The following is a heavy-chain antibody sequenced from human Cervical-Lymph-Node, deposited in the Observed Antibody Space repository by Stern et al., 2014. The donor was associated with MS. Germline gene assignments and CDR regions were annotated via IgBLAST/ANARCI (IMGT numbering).Heavy chain of an antibody. CDR3: ALSSETSDRWYSLGYDL. V-gene: IGHV1-69*01. Sequence: QVQLVQSGGEVTKPGSSVKVSCKASGGTFSKFPSSWVRQAPGQGLEWMGGIFPVFGTPTYAPEFRGRVTITADVSTSTVYMDLSSLRSDDTAVYYCALSSETSDRWYSLGYDLWAQGTLVTVSS. CDR2: IFPVFGTP. J-gene: IGHJ5*02. D-gene: IGHD6-13*01. CDR1: GGTFSKFP.